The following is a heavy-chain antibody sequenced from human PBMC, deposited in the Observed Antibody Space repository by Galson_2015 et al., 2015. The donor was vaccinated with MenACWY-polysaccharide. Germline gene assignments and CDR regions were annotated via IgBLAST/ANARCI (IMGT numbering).Heavy chain of an antibody. CDR3: ARAVENYGYYHIDS. Sequence: SETLSLTCTVSGGPISTFYWTWIRQTPGKNLEWIGHIFHNGITSINSSLESRVTMSVDTSKDQFSLKLRSVTVADTAMYFCARAVENYGYYHIDSWGQGPLVTVSS. CDR2: IFHNGIT. J-gene: IGHJ4*02. D-gene: IGHD3-3*01. V-gene: IGHV4-59*01. CDR1: GGPISTFY.